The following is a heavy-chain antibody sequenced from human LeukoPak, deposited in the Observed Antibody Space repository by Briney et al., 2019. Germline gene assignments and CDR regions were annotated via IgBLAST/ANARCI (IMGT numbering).Heavy chain of an antibody. V-gene: IGHV4-39*01. D-gene: IGHD6-6*01. CDR3: ARSKAETGMGY. J-gene: IGHJ6*04. CDR2: TRSSGNT. CDR1: GGSISTSNYY. Sequence: SETESLTCTVSGGSISTSNYYWAWIRQPPGKGLEWIGSTRSSGNTYYNPSLKSRVTMAVDTSKNQVSLKLSSVTAADTAVYYCARSKAETGMGYWGNRAIVSVSS.